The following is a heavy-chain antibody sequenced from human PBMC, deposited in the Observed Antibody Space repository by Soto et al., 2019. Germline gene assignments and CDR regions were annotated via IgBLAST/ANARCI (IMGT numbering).Heavy chain of an antibody. CDR1: GFTFGDYA. D-gene: IGHD2-2*01. J-gene: IGHJ6*03. V-gene: IGHV3-49*03. Sequence: PGGSLRLSCTASGFTFGDYAMSWFRQAPGKGLEWVGFIRSKAYGGTTEYAASVKGRFTIPRDDSKSIAYLQMNSLKTEDTAVYYCTRAGCCSTSCYFQYYYYYMDVWGKGTTVTVSS. CDR3: TRAGCCSTSCYFQYYYYYMDV. CDR2: IRSKAYGGTT.